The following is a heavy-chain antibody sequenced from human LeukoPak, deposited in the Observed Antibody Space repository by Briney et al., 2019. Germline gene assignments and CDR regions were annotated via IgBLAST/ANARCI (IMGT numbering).Heavy chain of an antibody. J-gene: IGHJ4*02. D-gene: IGHD1-7*01. CDR3: AREFWNYALDY. CDR1: GFTFSNFD. Sequence: GRSLRLSCAASGFTFSNFDMHWVRQAPGKGLEWVALISYDERNKYYADSVKGRFTISRDNAKNSLYLQMNSLRAEDTAVYYCAREFWNYALDYWGQGTLVTVSS. CDR2: ISYDERNK. V-gene: IGHV3-30*03.